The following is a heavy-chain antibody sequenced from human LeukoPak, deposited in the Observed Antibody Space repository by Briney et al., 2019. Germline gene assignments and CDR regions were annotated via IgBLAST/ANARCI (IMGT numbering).Heavy chain of an antibody. J-gene: IGHJ4*02. CDR2: IKQDGSEK. D-gene: IGHD3-16*01. CDR1: GLTFSRYW. CDR3: AKEPGEGGSAFDY. Sequence: GGSLRLSCAASGLTFSRYWMTWFRQAPGKGLEWVANIKQDGSEKYYVDSVKGRFTISRDNSKKTVYLQMSSLTIEDTAVYYCAKEPGEGGSAFDYWGQGTLVTVYS. V-gene: IGHV3-7*01.